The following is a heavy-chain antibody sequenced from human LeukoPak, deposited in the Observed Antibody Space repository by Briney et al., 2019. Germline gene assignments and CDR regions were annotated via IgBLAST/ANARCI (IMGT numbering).Heavy chain of an antibody. CDR2: INGRGDGP. J-gene: IGHJ6*03. V-gene: IGHV3-23*01. CDR3: ARGIAARLDYYYMDV. Sequence: GGSLRLSCAASGFSFSSFAMTWVRQSPGKGLEWVSSINGRGDGPFYADSVKGRFTISRDNSKNTLYLQMNSLRAEDTAVYYCARGIAARLDYYYMDVWGKGTTVTVSS. CDR1: GFSFSSFA. D-gene: IGHD6-6*01.